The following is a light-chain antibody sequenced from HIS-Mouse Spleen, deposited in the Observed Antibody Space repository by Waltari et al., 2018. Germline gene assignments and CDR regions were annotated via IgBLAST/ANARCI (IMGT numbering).Light chain of an antibody. J-gene: IGKJ3*01. V-gene: IGKV3-20*01. CDR2: GAS. Sequence: EIVLTQSPGTLSLSPGERATLSCRASQSVSSSYLAWYQQKPGQAPRPLIYGASSRATGIPDRFSGSGSGTDFTLTISRLEPEDFAVSYCQQYGSSPFTFGPGTKVDIK. CDR3: QQYGSSPFT. CDR1: QSVSSSY.